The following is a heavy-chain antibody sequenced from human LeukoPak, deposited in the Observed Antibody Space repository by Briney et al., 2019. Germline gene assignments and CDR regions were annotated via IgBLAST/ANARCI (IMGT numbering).Heavy chain of an antibody. CDR3: SRGHYGLDV. CDR1: GFTFSSYW. CDR2: INHDGSEK. Sequence: GGSLRLSCAASGFTFSSYWMSWVRQAPGKGLEWVAHINHDGSEKDYVDSVEGRFTISRDNAKNSLYLQMDTLRAEDTAVYYCSRGHYGLDVWGPGTTVTVSS. J-gene: IGHJ6*02. V-gene: IGHV3-7*01.